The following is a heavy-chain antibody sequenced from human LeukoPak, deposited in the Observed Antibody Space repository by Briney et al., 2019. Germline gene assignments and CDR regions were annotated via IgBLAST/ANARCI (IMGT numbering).Heavy chain of an antibody. Sequence: PSETLSLTCTVSGGSISSYYWSWIRQPPGKGLEWIGYIYYSGSTNYNPSLKSRVTISVDTSKNQFSLKLSSVTAADTAVYYCVTTVTTYDAFDIWGQGTMVTVSS. V-gene: IGHV4-59*01. CDR3: VTTVTTYDAFDI. J-gene: IGHJ3*02. D-gene: IGHD4-11*01. CDR2: IYYSGST. CDR1: GGSISSYY.